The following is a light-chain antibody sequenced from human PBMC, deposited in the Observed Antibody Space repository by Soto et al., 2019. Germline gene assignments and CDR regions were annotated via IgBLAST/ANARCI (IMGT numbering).Light chain of an antibody. CDR2: DVS. CDR3: NSYTSNNNYV. CDR1: SSDVGAFNY. V-gene: IGLV2-14*03. Sequence: QSALTQPASASGSPGQAITISCSGTSSDVGAFNYVSWYQQHPGKAPKLMIYDVSNRPSGVSNRFSGSKSGNTASLTISGLRAEDEADYYCNSYTSNNNYVFGAGTKLTVL. J-gene: IGLJ1*01.